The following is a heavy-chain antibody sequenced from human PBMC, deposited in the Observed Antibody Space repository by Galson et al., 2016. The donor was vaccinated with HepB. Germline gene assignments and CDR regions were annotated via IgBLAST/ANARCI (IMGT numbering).Heavy chain of an antibody. J-gene: IGHJ4*02. Sequence: SVKVSCKASGYTFTIYGISWVRQAPGQGLEWMGCITVYNGNTNYAQNLQGRVTMTTDTSTSTAYMELKSLRSDDTAVYYCARGLSAGQAYWGQGTLVTVSS. D-gene: IGHD6-25*01. CDR1: GYTFTIYG. CDR3: ARGLSAGQAY. V-gene: IGHV1-18*04. CDR2: ITVYNGNT.